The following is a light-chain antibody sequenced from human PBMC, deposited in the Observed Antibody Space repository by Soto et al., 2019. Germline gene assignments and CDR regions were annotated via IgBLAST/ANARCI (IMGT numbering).Light chain of an antibody. CDR2: AAS. CDR3: HQSYSAPQT. J-gene: IGKJ1*01. Sequence: DIQVTQSPSSLSASVGDGVTVTFRASQGISTYLNWYQQKPGRAPNLLMYAASSLQSGVPSRFSGSGSGTDFTLTITSLQPEDFATYYCHQSYSAPQTFGQGTKVDIK. V-gene: IGKV1-39*01. CDR1: QGISTY.